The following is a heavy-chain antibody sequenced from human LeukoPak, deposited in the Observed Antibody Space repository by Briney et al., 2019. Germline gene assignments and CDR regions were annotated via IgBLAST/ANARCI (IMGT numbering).Heavy chain of an antibody. CDR3: ARDGELYYYDSSGYYDY. J-gene: IGHJ4*02. D-gene: IGHD3-22*01. V-gene: IGHV3-74*01. CDR1: GFSFSSYW. Sequence: GGSLRLSCAASGFSFSSYWMHWVRQAPGKGLVWVSRINSDGSSTSYADSVKGRFTISRDNAKNTLYLQMNSLRAEDTAVYYCARDGELYYYDSSGYYDYWGQGTPVTVSS. CDR2: INSDGSST.